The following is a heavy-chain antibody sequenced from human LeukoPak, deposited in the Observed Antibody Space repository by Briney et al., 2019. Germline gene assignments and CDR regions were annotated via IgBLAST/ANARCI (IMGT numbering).Heavy chain of an antibody. CDR1: GYTFTSYY. Sequence: ASVKVSCKASGYTFTSYYMHWVQQAPGQGLEWMGIINPSGGSTSYAQKFQGRVTMTRDTSTSAVYMELGSLRSEDTAVYYCARAPGEGHDYYYYYYMDVWGKGTTVTVSS. J-gene: IGHJ6*03. V-gene: IGHV1-46*03. CDR2: INPSGGST. D-gene: IGHD1-1*01. CDR3: ARAPGEGHDYYYYYYMDV.